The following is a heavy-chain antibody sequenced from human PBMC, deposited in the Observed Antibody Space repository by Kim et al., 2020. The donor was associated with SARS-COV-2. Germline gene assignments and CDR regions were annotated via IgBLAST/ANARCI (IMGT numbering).Heavy chain of an antibody. J-gene: IGHJ3*02. V-gene: IGHV4-31*03. Sequence: SETLSLTCTVSGGSISSGGYYWSWIRQHPGKGLEWIGYIYYSGSTYYNPSLKSRVTISVDTSKNQFSLKLSSVTAADTAVYYCARGVVVAAANAFDIWGQGTMVTVSS. D-gene: IGHD2-15*01. CDR3: ARGVVVAAANAFDI. CDR2: IYYSGST. CDR1: GGSISSGGYY.